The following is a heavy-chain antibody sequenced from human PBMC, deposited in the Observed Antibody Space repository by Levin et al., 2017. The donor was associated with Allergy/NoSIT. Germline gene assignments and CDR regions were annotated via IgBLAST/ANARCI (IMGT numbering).Heavy chain of an antibody. V-gene: IGHV3-53*01. Sequence: QLGESLKISCAASGFTVSSNYMSWVRQAPGKGLEWVSVIYSGGSTYYADSVKGRFTISRDNSKNTLYLQMNSLRAEDTAVYYCASFDFWSGYYFDYWGQGTLVTVSS. CDR1: GFTVSSNY. J-gene: IGHJ4*02. D-gene: IGHD3-3*01. CDR3: ASFDFWSGYYFDY. CDR2: IYSGGST.